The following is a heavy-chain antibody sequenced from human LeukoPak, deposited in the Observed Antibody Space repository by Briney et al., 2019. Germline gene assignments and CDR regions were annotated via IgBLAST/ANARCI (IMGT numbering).Heavy chain of an antibody. CDR3: AKDEVGATDY. J-gene: IGHJ4*02. CDR2: ISGGGGST. CDR1: GFTFSSYA. Sequence: GGSLRLSCAASGFTFSSYAMSWVRQAPGKGLEWVSAISGGGGSTYYADSVKGRFTISRDNSKNTLYLQMNSLRAEDTAVYHCAKDEVGATDYWGQGTLVTVSS. D-gene: IGHD1-26*01. V-gene: IGHV3-23*01.